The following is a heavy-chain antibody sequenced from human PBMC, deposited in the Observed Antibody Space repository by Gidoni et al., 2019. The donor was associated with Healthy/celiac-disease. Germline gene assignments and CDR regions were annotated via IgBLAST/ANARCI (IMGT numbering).Heavy chain of an antibody. V-gene: IGHV1-69*01. CDR2: IIPIFGTA. CDR1: GATVSSYA. CDR3: ADYGGNSGSPLN. J-gene: IGHJ4*02. Sequence: QVQLVQSVAEVKKPASSVKVSCKASGATVSSYAISWVRQAPGQGLEWMGGIIPIFGTANYAQKFQGRVTITADESTSTAYMELSSLRSEDTAVYYCADYGGNSGSPLNWGQGTLVTVSS. D-gene: IGHD4-17*01.